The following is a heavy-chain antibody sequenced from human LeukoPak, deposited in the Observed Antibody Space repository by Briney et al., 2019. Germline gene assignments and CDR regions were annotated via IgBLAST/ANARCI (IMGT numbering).Heavy chain of an antibody. CDR2: ISHAGHT. CDR1: GGSFTSYY. V-gene: IGHV4-34*01. Sequence: SDSLSLTWALYGGSFTSYYSRWIRHPPGKGLEWIGEISHAGHTNYNPSLKSRVTMSIETSKNQLSLILTSVSAADTAVYYCARGPYSSDAGYWGQGTLVTVSS. D-gene: IGHD6-25*01. J-gene: IGHJ4*02. CDR3: ARGPYSSDAGY.